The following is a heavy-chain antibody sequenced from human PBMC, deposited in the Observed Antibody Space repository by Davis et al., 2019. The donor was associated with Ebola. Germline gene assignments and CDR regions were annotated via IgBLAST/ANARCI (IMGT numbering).Heavy chain of an antibody. Sequence: MPSETLSLTCAINGGSFSSYYWSWIRQTAGRGLEWIGEISHTGSTTHSPSLKGRVTMSLDTSKNQFSLKVTAVTAADTAVYYCARGRYSPRVAVGVYAKFDPWGQGTPVTVSS. CDR2: ISHTGST. D-gene: IGHD2-8*02. V-gene: IGHV4-34*01. CDR3: ARGRYSPRVAVGVYAKFDP. CDR1: GGSFSSYY. J-gene: IGHJ5*02.